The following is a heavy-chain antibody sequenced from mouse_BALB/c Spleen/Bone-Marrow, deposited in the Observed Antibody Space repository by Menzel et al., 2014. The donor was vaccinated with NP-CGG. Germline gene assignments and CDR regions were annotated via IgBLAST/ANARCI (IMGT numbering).Heavy chain of an antibody. D-gene: IGHD1-1*01. V-gene: IGHV7-3*02. J-gene: IGHJ1*01. CDR3: ARDRNYGSSWYFDV. CDR1: GFTFTDYY. Sequence: EVKLVESGGGLVQPGGSLRLSCATSGFTFTDYYMSWVRQPPGKALEWLGFIRNKANGYTTEYSASVKGRFTISRDNSQSILYLQMNTLRAEDSATYYCARDRNYGSSWYFDVWGAGTTVTVSP. CDR2: IRNKANGYTT.